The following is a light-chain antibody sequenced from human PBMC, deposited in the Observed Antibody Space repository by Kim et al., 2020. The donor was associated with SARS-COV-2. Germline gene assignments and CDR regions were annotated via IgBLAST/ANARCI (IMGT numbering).Light chain of an antibody. J-gene: IGKJ2*01. CDR3: QQYKNWPPAGHT. Sequence: EIDVTQSPVTLSVSPGERVTLSCRASQSVRTSIAWYQQKPGQAPRLLIFGASTRSTGVPDRFSGGESGTEFTLTISRLQSEDVGIYYCQQYKNWPPAGHTFGQGTKLEI. CDR1: QSVRTS. V-gene: IGKV3-15*01. CDR2: GAS.